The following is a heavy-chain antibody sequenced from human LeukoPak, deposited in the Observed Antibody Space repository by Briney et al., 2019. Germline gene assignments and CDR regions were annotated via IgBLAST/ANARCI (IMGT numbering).Heavy chain of an antibody. Sequence: GGSLRLSCAASGFTFSSYWMHWVRHTPGKGLVWVSRIKGDGSSTSYADSVKGRFTISRDNAKNTLYLQMNSLRAEDTAVYYCARGNYYGQDYWGQGTLVTVSS. CDR2: IKGDGSST. J-gene: IGHJ4*02. CDR1: GFTFSSYW. V-gene: IGHV3-74*01. D-gene: IGHD3-10*01. CDR3: ARGNYYGQDY.